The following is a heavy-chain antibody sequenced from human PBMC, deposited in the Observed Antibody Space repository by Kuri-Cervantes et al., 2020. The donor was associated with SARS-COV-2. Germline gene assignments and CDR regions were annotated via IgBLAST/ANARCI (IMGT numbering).Heavy chain of an antibody. CDR3: ARRRGYSGYVDRPSYFDY. CDR1: GGSFSGYY. J-gene: IGHJ4*02. D-gene: IGHD5-12*01. V-gene: IGHV4-34*12. Sequence: SQTLSLTCAVYGGSFSGYYWSWIRQPPGKGLEWIGEIIHSGSTNYNPSLKSRVTISVDTSKNQFSLKLSSVTAADTAVYYCARRRGYSGYVDRPSYFDYWGQGTLVTVSS. CDR2: IIHSGST.